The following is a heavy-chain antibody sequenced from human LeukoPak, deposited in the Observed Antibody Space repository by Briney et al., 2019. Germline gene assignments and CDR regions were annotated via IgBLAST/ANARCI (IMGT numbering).Heavy chain of an antibody. V-gene: IGHV3-7*01. Sequence: GGSLRLSCAASGFTFSSYWMSWVRQAPGKGLEWVANINQDGGEKYYTISRDNAKSSLYLQMNSLRADDTAVYYCARRIAGTATGGYFEPWGRGTLVSVSS. CDR3: ARRIAGTATGGYFEP. J-gene: IGHJ2*01. D-gene: IGHD6-19*01. CDR2: INQDGGEK. CDR1: GFTFSSYW.